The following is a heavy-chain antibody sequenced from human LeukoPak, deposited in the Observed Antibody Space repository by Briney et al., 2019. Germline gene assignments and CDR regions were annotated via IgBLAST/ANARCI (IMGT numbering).Heavy chain of an antibody. Sequence: PSETLSLTCSVSGGSVSDHYWSWIRQPPGKGLEWIAYIYYHEPPNYNPSLNARVTMSLDMSKNQFSLRLTSVTAADTAVYYCARGHYDLAPWGQGILVTVSS. CDR2: IYYHEPP. CDR1: GGSVSDHY. D-gene: IGHD3/OR15-3a*01. J-gene: IGHJ5*02. V-gene: IGHV4-59*08. CDR3: ARGHYDLAP.